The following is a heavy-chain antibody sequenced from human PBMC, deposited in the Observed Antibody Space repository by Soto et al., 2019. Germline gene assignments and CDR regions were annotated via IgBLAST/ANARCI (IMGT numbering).Heavy chain of an antibody. J-gene: IGHJ6*02. D-gene: IGHD3-3*01. Sequence: PSETLSLTCTVSGGSISSSSYYWGWIRQPPGKGLEWIGSIYYSGSTYYNPSLKSRVTMSVDTSKNQFSLKLSSVTAADTAVYYCRAYDFWSGFLDVWGQGTTVTAP. CDR3: RAYDFWSGFLDV. CDR1: GGSISSSSYY. CDR2: IYYSGST. V-gene: IGHV4-39*01.